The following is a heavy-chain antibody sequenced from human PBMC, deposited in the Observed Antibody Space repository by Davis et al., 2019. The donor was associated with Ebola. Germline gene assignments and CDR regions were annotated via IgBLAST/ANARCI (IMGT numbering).Heavy chain of an antibody. V-gene: IGHV4-31*03. D-gene: IGHD4-11*01. J-gene: IGHJ5*02. CDR3: ARGLQRRFDP. Sequence: LRLSCTVSGGSISSGGYYWSWIRQHPGKGLEWIGYIYYSGSTYYNPSLKSRVTISVDTSKNQFSLKLSSVTAADTAVYYCARGLQRRFDPWGQGTLVTVSS. CDR1: GGSISSGGYY. CDR2: IYYSGST.